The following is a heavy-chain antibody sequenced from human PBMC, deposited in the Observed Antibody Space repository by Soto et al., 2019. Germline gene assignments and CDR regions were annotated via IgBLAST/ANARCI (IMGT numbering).Heavy chain of an antibody. CDR2: INPNSGGT. J-gene: IGHJ4*02. D-gene: IGHD6-19*01. CDR3: ASLSGWSNY. Sequence: QVQLVQSGAEVKKPGASVKVSCKASGYTFTGYYMHWVRQAPGQGLEWMGWINPNSGGTNYAQKCQGRVTITRDTSISTAYMELSRLRSDDTAVYYCASLSGWSNYWGQGTLVTVSS. V-gene: IGHV1-2*02. CDR1: GYTFTGYY.